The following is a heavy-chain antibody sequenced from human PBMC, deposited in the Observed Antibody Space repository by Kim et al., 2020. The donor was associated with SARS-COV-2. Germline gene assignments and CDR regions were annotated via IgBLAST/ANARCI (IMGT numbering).Heavy chain of an antibody. D-gene: IGHD6-19*01. V-gene: IGHV1-69*04. CDR1: GGTFSSYV. Sequence: SVRVSCKASGGTFSSYVISWVRQAPGQGLEWMGRIIPILGSPHYAQTFQGRVTISSDKFRSTVYMESSGLRSHDTAVYYCANELAGAAGALDVWGQGT. J-gene: IGHJ3*01. CDR2: IIPILGSP. CDR3: ANELAGAAGALDV.